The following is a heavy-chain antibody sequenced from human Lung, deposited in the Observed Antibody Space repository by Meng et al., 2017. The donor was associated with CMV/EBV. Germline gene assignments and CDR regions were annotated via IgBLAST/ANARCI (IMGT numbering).Heavy chain of an antibody. J-gene: IGHJ4*02. CDR2: IYGSGTT. V-gene: IGHV3-66*02. CDR1: GFTVSRYY. D-gene: IGHD5-18*01. CDR3: ARGADTPMVLPPDF. Sequence: GGSXRLXCAASGFTVSRYYMGWVRQAPGKGLEWVSVIYGSGTTNYPDFVKGRFTISRDNSRNTVYLQMNSLRAEDTAVYFCARGADTPMVLPPDFWGQGSXVTVSS.